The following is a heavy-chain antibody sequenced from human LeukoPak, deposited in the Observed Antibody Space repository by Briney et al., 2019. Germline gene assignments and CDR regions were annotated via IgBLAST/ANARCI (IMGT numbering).Heavy chain of an antibody. D-gene: IGHD3-10*01. J-gene: IGHJ4*02. CDR3: ARGVDYYGSEYYFDY. Sequence: SETLSLTCAVSGYSISSGYYWGLIRQPPGKGLEWIGSIYHSGSTYYNPSLKSRVTISVDTSKDQFSLKLSSVTAADTAVYYCARGVDYYGSEYYFDYWGQGTLVTVSS. CDR2: IYHSGST. CDR1: GYSISSGYY. V-gene: IGHV4-38-2*01.